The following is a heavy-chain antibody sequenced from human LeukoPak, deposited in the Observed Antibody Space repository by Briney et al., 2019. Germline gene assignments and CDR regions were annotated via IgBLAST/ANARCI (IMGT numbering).Heavy chain of an antibody. CDR1: GYTFTNYG. CDR3: ASVIVGATTGFYFDY. CDR2: ISAYNGNT. Sequence: ASVKASCKASGYTFTNYGISWVRQAPGQGLEWMGWISAYNGNTNYAQKLQGRVTMTTDTSTSTAYMELRSLRSDDTAVYYCASVIVGATTGFYFDYWGQGTLVTVSS. J-gene: IGHJ4*02. V-gene: IGHV1-18*01. D-gene: IGHD1-26*01.